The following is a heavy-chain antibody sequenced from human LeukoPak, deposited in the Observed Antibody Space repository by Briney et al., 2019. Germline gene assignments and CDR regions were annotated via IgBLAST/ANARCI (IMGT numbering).Heavy chain of an antibody. V-gene: IGHV3-53*01. Sequence: PGGSLILSCAASGFTVNSNYMNWGRQAAGEGRQWGSVIFGADKTQYSGAVKGRFTIPRDKSKNTLYLQMNSLRVEDTAVYYCARARYLDLWGRGTLVIVSS. J-gene: IGHJ2*01. CDR1: GFTVNSNY. CDR2: IFGADKT. CDR3: ARARYLDL.